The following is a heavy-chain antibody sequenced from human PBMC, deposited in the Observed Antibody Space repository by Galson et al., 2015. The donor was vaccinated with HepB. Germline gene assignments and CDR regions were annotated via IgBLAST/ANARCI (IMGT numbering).Heavy chain of an antibody. V-gene: IGHV3-30*18. Sequence: SLRLSCAASGFTFNPYGMHWVRQAPGKGLEWVAVISYDGSNKYYADSVKGRFTISRDNSKNTLYLQMNSLRTEDTAVYYCAKHRDGSGRYWTDLEFWGQGTLVTVSS. J-gene: IGHJ4*02. CDR1: GFTFNPYG. CDR3: AKHRDGSGRYWTDLEF. CDR2: ISYDGSNK. D-gene: IGHD1-26*01.